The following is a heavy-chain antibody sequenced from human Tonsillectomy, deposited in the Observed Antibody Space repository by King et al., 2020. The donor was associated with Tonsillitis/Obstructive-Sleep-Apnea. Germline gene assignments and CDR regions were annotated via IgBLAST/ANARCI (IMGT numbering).Heavy chain of an antibody. D-gene: IGHD5-12*01. CDR3: ARGCSGYDGDYYYYMDV. Sequence: QLVQSGAEVKKPGASVKVSCKASGYTFTSYGISWVRQAPGQRLEWMGWISAYNGNTDYAQKLQGRVSMSTDTSTSTAYMEVRSLRSDDTAVYYCARGCSGYDGDYYYYMDVWGKGTTVTVSS. CDR1: GYTFTSYG. J-gene: IGHJ6*03. CDR2: ISAYNGNT. V-gene: IGHV1-18*01.